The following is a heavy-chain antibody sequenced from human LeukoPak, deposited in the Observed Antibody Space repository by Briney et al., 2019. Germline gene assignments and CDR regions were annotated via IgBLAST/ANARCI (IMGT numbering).Heavy chain of an antibody. Sequence: GGSLRLSCAASGFTLSSYWMIWVRQAPGKGLEWISYIRSNSDTIYYADSVKGRFTISRDNAENSLYLQMSSLRAEDTAVYYCARDPRYSGYDYFDYWGQGTLVTVSS. CDR3: ARDPRYSGYDYFDY. CDR2: IRSNSDTI. J-gene: IGHJ4*02. CDR1: GFTLSSYW. V-gene: IGHV3-48*01. D-gene: IGHD5-12*01.